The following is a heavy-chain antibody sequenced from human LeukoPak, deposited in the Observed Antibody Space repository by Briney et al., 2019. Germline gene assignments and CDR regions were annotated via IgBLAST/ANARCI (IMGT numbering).Heavy chain of an antibody. CDR1: GFTFSSYW. Sequence: PGGSLRLSCAASGFTFSSYWMHWVRQAPGKGLVWVSRINTDGSSTSYADSVKGRFTISRDNAKNTLYLQMNSLRAEDAAVYYCTRDLGGTIFGVVIPGYFDYWGQGTLVTVSS. CDR2: INTDGSST. V-gene: IGHV3-74*01. J-gene: IGHJ4*02. D-gene: IGHD3-3*01. CDR3: TRDLGGTIFGVVIPGYFDY.